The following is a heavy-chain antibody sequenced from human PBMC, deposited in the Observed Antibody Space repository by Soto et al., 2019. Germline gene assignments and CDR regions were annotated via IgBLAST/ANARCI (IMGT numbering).Heavy chain of an antibody. V-gene: IGHV1-3*01. J-gene: IGHJ6*02. CDR3: ARGDYYDILTGYYYGMDV. CDR2: INAGNGNT. D-gene: IGHD3-9*01. CDR1: GYTFTSYA. Sequence: ASVKVSCKASGYTFTSYAMHWVRQAPGQRLEWMGWINAGNGNTKYSQKFQGRVTITRDTSASTAYMELSSLRSEDTAVYYCARGDYYDILTGYYYGMDVWGQGTTVTVSS.